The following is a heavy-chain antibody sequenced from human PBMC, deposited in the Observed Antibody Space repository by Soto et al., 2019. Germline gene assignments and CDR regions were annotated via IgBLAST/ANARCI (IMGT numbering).Heavy chain of an antibody. CDR3: AREGAAPYYYYGMDV. J-gene: IGHJ6*02. CDR1: GGSISSGGYF. CDR2: IYYSGST. Sequence: QVQLQESGPGLVKPSQTLSLTCTVSGGSISSGGYFWSWIRQHPGKGLEWIGFIYYSGSTYYNPSLKSRVTXSXXXSXDQCSLKLSSVTAADTAVYYCAREGAAPYYYYGMDVWGQGTTVTVSS. D-gene: IGHD6-6*01. V-gene: IGHV4-31*03.